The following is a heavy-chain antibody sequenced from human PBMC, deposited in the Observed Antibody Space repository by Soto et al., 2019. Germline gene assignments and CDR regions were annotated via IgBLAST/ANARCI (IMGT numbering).Heavy chain of an antibody. CDR3: ARALYSSFPRYYYYGMDV. CDR1: GGSIRSGGYY. Sequence: PSETLSLTSTVSGGSIRSGGYYRSWIHQPPGKGLEWIGYIYYSGSTYYNPSLKSRVTISVDTSKNQFSLKLSSVTAADTAVYYCARALYSSFPRYYYYGMDVWGQGTTVTVSS. D-gene: IGHD4-4*01. CDR2: IYYSGST. V-gene: IGHV4-30-4*01. J-gene: IGHJ6*02.